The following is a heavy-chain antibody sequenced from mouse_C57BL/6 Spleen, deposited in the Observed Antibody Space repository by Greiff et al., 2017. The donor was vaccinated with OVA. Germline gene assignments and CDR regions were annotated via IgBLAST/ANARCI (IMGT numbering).Heavy chain of an antibody. V-gene: IGHV1-50*01. CDR2: LDPSDGYT. CDR1: GYTFTSYW. CDR3: ARRRTGTWYGDV. D-gene: IGHD4-1*01. J-gene: IGHJ1*03. Sequence: VQLQQPGAELVKPGASVKLSCKASGYTFTSYWMQWVKQRPGQGLEWIGALDPSDGYTTYTQKFTGKATLPVDPSSSTAYMQLSSLTSEDAAVYYCARRRTGTWYGDVWGTGTTVTVAS.